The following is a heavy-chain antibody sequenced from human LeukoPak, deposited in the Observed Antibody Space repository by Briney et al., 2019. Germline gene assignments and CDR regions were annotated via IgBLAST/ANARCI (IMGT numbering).Heavy chain of an antibody. CDR1: GGSISSYY. D-gene: IGHD3-10*01. V-gene: IGHV4-4*07. CDR2: IYTSGST. CDR3: ARDFKYGSGSYSPWYFDL. Sequence: PSETLSLTCTVSGGSISSYYWSWIRQPAGKVLEWIGRIYTSGSTNYNPSLKSRVTISVDTSKNQFSLRLSSVTAADAAVYYCARDFKYGSGSYSPWYFDLWGRGTLVTVSS. J-gene: IGHJ2*01.